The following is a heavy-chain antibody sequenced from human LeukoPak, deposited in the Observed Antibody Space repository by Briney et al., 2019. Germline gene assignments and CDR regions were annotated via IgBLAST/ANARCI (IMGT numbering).Heavy chain of an antibody. J-gene: IGHJ4*02. D-gene: IGHD6-6*01. CDR1: GGSFSGYY. CDR2: INHSGST. CDR3: ARVGRIAARRGLADY. Sequence: PSETLSLTCAVYGGSFSGYYWSWIRQPPGKGLEWIGEINHSGSTNYNPSLKSRVTISVDTSKNQFSLKLSSVTAADTAVYYCARVGRIAARRGLADYWGQGTLVTVSS. V-gene: IGHV4-34*01.